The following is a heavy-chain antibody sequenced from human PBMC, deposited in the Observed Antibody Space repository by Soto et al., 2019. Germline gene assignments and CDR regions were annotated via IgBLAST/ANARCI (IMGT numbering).Heavy chain of an antibody. CDR1: GVTCRSSS. CDR3: PSINRNMGVSPVLA. D-gene: IGHD1-26*01. J-gene: IGHJ5*02. V-gene: IGHV3-21*01. Sequence: WGSRRDACGAGGVTCRSSSMSCVHQAPGMGLEWVSSISSGGSGIYYADSLRGRFTISRDNAKNSLYLQMNSLRAEDTAVYYCPSINRNMGVSPVLAWAPEPLV. CDR2: ISSGGSGI.